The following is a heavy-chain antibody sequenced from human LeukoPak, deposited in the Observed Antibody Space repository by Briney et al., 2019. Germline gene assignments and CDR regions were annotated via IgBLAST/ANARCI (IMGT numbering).Heavy chain of an antibody. V-gene: IGHV4-39*01. CDR1: GGSISSSSYD. Sequence: PSETLSLTCTVSGGSISSSSYDSGWIRQPPGKGLEWIGSIYYSGSTYYNPSLKSRVTISVDTSKNQFSLKLSSVTAADTAVYYCARLVNSYFDYWGQGTLVTVSS. CDR2: IYYSGST. D-gene: IGHD2-2*01. J-gene: IGHJ4*02. CDR3: ARLVNSYFDY.